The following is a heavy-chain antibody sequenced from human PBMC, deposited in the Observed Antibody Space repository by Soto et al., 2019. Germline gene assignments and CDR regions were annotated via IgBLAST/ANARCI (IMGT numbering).Heavy chain of an antibody. D-gene: IGHD5-18*01. V-gene: IGHV4-34*01. CDR1: GGAFSGND. J-gene: IGHJ4*02. CDR2: INPTAST. Sequence: SETLSLTCAVYGGAFSGNDWSWIRQPPGTALELFGDINPTASTTYNPSLRRRATISLDPSKIPFSLKLNSVTAADTPVFYCASGGWYSYCPDYCGQGTMV. CDR3: ASGGWYSYCPDY.